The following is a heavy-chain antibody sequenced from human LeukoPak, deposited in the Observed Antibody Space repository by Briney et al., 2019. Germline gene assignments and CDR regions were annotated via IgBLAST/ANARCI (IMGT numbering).Heavy chain of an antibody. V-gene: IGHV3-21*01. Sequence: GGSLRLSCAASGFTFSSYSMNWVRQAPGKGLEWVSSISSSSSYIYYADSVKGRFTISRDNAKNSLYLQMNSLRAEDTAVYYCARDSITGKDYPFPSSYGMDVWGQGTTVTVSS. D-gene: IGHD1-20*01. J-gene: IGHJ6*02. CDR2: ISSSSSYI. CDR1: GFTFSSYS. CDR3: ARDSITGKDYPFPSSYGMDV.